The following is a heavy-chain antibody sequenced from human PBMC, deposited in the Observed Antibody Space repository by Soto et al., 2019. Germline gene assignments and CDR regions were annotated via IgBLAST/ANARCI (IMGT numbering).Heavy chain of an antibody. CDR1: GFTFDDYA. CDR2: ISWNSGSI. J-gene: IGHJ4*02. V-gene: IGHV3-9*01. Sequence: PGGSLRLSCAASGFTFDDYAMHWVRQAPGKGLEWVSGISWNSGSIGYADSVKGRFTISRDNAKNSLYLQMNSLRAEDTALYYCAKEAGPYGDYEFDYWGQGTLVTVSS. D-gene: IGHD4-17*01. CDR3: AKEAGPYGDYEFDY.